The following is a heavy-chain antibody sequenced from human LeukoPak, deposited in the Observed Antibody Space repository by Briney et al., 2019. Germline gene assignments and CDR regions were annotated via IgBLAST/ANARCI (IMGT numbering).Heavy chain of an antibody. J-gene: IGHJ6*03. D-gene: IGHD2-15*01. CDR1: GYSISSGYY. V-gene: IGHV4-38-2*01. CDR3: ARVAATPSYYYMDV. Sequence: PSETLSLTCAVSGYSISSGYYWGWIRQPPGKGLEWIGSIYHSGSTYYNPSLKSRVTISVDTSKNQFSLKLSSVTAADTAVYYCARVAATPSYYYMDVWGKGTTVTVSS. CDR2: IYHSGST.